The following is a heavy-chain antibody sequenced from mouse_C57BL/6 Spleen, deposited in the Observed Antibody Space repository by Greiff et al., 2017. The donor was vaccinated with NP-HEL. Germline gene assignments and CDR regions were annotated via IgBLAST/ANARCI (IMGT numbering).Heavy chain of an antibody. CDR1: GFTFSDYY. CDR2: ISNGGGST. V-gene: IGHV5-12*01. CDR3: ARQGSYDGYSYYFDY. D-gene: IGHD2-3*01. J-gene: IGHJ2*01. Sequence: EVQLVESGGGLVQPGGSLKLSCAASGFTFSDYYMYWVRQTPGKRLEWVAYISNGGGSTYYPDTVKGRFTISRDNAKNTLYLQMSRLKSEDTAIYYCARQGSYDGYSYYFDYWGQGTTLTVSS.